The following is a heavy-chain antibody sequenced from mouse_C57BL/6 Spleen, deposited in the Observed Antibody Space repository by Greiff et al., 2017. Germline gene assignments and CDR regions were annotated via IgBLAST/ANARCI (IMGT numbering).Heavy chain of an antibody. J-gene: IGHJ4*01. CDR3: ARWMVTTRIYYALDY. CDR1: GYTFTGYW. CDR2: ILPGGGST. Sequence: VKLVESGAELMKPGASVKLSCKATGYTFTGYWIEWVKQRPGHGLEWIGEILPGGGSTNYNDKFKGKATFTADTSSNTAYMQLSSLTTEDSAIYYCARWMVTTRIYYALDYWGQGTSVTVSS. D-gene: IGHD2-2*01. V-gene: IGHV1-9*01.